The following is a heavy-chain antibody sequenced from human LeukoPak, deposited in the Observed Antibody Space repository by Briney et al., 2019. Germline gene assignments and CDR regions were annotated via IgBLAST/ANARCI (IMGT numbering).Heavy chain of an antibody. CDR2: ISSNGGST. J-gene: IGHJ3*02. CDR3: VGSYGDYVGDAFDI. CDR1: GFTFSSYA. D-gene: IGHD4-17*01. Sequence: PGGSLRLSCSASGFTFSSYAMHWVRQAPGQGLEYVSAISSNGGSTYYADSVKGRFTISRDNSKNTLYLQMSSLRAEDTAVYYCVGSYGDYVGDAFDIWGQGTMVTVSS. V-gene: IGHV3-64D*06.